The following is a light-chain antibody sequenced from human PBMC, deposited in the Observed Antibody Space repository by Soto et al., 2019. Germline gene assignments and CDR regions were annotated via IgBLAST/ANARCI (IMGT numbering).Light chain of an antibody. J-gene: IGKJ4*01. CDR3: QQYGSYSLT. CDR1: QSVSSSY. Sequence: EILFTQSPGTLSLSPGERATLSCRASQSVSSSYLAWYQQKPGQAPRLLIYGASSRDTGIPDRFSGSGSGTDFTLTISRLEPEDFSVYYCQQYGSYSLTSGGGTKVDIK. CDR2: GAS. V-gene: IGKV3-20*01.